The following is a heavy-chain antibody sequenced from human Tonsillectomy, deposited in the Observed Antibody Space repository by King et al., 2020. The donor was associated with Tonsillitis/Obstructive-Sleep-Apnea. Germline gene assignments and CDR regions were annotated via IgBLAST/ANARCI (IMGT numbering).Heavy chain of an antibody. V-gene: IGHV3-48*02. Sequence: EVQLVESGGGLVQPGGSLRLSCAASGFTFSSYSMNWVRQAPGKGLEWVSYISSSSSTIYYADVVKGLFTTSRDNAKNPLYLQMNSLRDEDTAVYYCARDIGGNGSYYYYYMDVWGKGTTVTVSS. J-gene: IGHJ6*03. CDR3: ARDIGGNGSYYYYYMDV. D-gene: IGHD3-16*01. CDR2: ISSSSSTI. CDR1: GFTFSSYS.